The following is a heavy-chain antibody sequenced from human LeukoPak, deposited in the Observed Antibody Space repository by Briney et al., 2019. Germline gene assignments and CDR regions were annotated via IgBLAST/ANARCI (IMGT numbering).Heavy chain of an antibody. Sequence: SETLSLTCTVSSGSISSSSYYWGWIRQPPGKGLELIGSIYYSGSTYYNPSLKSRVTISVDTSKNQFSLKLSSVTAADTAVYSCARDDGYYGDYWGQGTLVTVSS. CDR1: SGSISSSSYY. CDR3: ARDDGYYGDY. CDR2: IYYSGST. D-gene: IGHD3-3*01. V-gene: IGHV4-39*02. J-gene: IGHJ4*02.